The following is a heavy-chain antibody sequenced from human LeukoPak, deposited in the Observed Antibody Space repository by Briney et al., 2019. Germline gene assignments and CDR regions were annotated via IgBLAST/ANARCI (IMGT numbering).Heavy chain of an antibody. CDR1: GDSVSSKSVA. J-gene: IGHJ4*02. CDR3: ARTNGWLDY. V-gene: IGHV6-1*01. D-gene: IGHD6-19*01. CDR2: TYYRSKWYK. Sequence: SQTPSLTCAISGDSVSSKSVAWNWIRQSPSRGLEWLGRTYYRSKWYKEYAVSVKGRININPDTSKNQISLQLNSVTPEGTAMYYCARTNGWLDYWGQGILVTVSS.